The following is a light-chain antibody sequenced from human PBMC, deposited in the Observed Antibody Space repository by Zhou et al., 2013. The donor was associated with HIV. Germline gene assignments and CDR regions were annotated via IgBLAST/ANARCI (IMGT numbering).Light chain of an antibody. CDR1: QRIDTY. V-gene: IGKV1-5*03. J-gene: IGKJ1*01. CDR2: KAS. Sequence: DIEMTQSPSTLSASVGDKVTITCRASQRIDTYLAWYQQKPGIAPNLLIYKASSLESGVPSRFSGSGSGTEFTLTISSLQPDDFATYYCQQYNSYPWTFGQGTKVEIK. CDR3: QQYNSYPWT.